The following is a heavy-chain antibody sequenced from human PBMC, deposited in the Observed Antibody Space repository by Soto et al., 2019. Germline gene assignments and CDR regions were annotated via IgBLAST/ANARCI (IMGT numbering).Heavy chain of an antibody. CDR1: GYTFTSYA. D-gene: IGHD3-3*01. Sequence: ASVKVSCKASGYTFTSYAMHWVRQAPGQRLEWMGWINAGNGNTKYSQKFQGRVTITRDTSASTAYMELSSLRSADTAVYYCARGRITIFGVVQPSMDVWGQGTTVTVSS. CDR3: ARGRITIFGVVQPSMDV. CDR2: INAGNGNT. V-gene: IGHV1-3*01. J-gene: IGHJ6*02.